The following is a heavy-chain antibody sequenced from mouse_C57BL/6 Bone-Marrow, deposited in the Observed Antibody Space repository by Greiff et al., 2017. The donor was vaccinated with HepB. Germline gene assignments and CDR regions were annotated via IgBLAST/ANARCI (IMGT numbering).Heavy chain of an antibody. J-gene: IGHJ3*01. D-gene: IGHD2-2*01. CDR1: GNSFTGYY. Sequence: VQLQQSGPELVKPGASVKISCKASGNSFTGYYMNWVKQSPEKSLEWIGEINPSTGGTTYNQKFKAKATLTVDKSSSTAYMQLTSLTSEDSAVYYCASRELWLRRGFAYWGQGTLVTVSA. CDR3: ASRELWLRRGFAY. V-gene: IGHV1-42*01. CDR2: INPSTGGT.